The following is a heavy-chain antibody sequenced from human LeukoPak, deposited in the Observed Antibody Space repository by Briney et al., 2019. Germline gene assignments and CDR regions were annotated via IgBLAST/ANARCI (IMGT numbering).Heavy chain of an antibody. CDR2: IYYSGST. V-gene: IGHV4-31*03. J-gene: IGHJ4*02. CDR1: GGSISSGGYY. Sequence: PSQTLSLTCTVSGGSISSGGYYWSWIRQHPGKGLEWIGYIYYSGSTYYNPSLKSRVTISVDTSKNQFSLKLSSVTAADTAVYYCAPQKGILWWSNYWGQGTLVTVSS. D-gene: IGHD2-21*01. CDR3: APQKGILWWSNY.